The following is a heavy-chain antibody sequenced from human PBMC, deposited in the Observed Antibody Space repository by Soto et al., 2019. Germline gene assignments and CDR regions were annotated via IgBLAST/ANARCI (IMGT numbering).Heavy chain of an antibody. D-gene: IGHD3-3*01. J-gene: IGHJ4*02. Sequence: GGSLRLSCAASGFTFSSYAMHWVRQAPGKGLEWVAVISYDGSNKYYADSVKGRFTISRDNSKNTLYLQMNSLRAEDTAVYYCARVYGVFGVVPYFDYWGQGTLVTVSS. V-gene: IGHV3-30-3*01. CDR1: GFTFSSYA. CDR3: ARVYGVFGVVPYFDY. CDR2: ISYDGSNK.